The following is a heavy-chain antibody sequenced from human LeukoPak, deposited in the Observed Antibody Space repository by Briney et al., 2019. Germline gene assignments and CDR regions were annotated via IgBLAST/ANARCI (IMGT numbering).Heavy chain of an antibody. V-gene: IGHV4-39*01. D-gene: IGHD6-13*01. J-gene: IGHJ4*02. CDR1: GGSFSSYY. CDR2: IYYSGST. Sequence: PSETLSLTCAVYGGSFSSYYWGWIRQPPGKGLEWIGSIYYSGSTYYNPSLKSRVTISVDTSKNQFSLKLSSVTAADTAVYYCARLSSDTGSSWFEYYFDYWGQGTLVTVSS. CDR3: ARLSSDTGSSWFEYYFDY.